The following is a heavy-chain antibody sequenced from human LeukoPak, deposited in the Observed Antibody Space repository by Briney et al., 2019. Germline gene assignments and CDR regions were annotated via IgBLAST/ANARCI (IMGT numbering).Heavy chain of an antibody. Sequence: PGGSLRLSCAASGFTFSSYSMNWVRQAPGKGLEWVSYISSSSSTIYYADSVKGRFTISRDNAKNSLYLQMNSLRAEDTAVYYCVSTSQADWNYVGYWGQGTLVTVSS. CDR2: ISSSSSTI. D-gene: IGHD1-7*01. J-gene: IGHJ4*02. CDR1: GFTFSSYS. CDR3: VSTSQADWNYVGY. V-gene: IGHV3-48*01.